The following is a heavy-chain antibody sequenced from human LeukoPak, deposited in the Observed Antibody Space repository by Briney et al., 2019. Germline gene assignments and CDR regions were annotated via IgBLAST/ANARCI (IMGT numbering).Heavy chain of an antibody. Sequence: GASVTVSFTAAGATFTINTYSWVRQAPGQGQERMGRIIPILGITNYSQKFQGRGTITADKSTSKAYMELSSLRSEDTAVYYCARAEYSSSWYSPYYFDYWGQGTLVTVSS. D-gene: IGHD6-13*01. CDR3: ARAEYSSSWYSPYYFDY. CDR2: IIPILGIT. CDR1: GATFTINT. J-gene: IGHJ4*02. V-gene: IGHV1-69*02.